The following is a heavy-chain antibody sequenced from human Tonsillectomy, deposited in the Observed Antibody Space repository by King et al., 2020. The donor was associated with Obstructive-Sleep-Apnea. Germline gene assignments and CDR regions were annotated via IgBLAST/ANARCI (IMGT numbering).Heavy chain of an antibody. CDR3: ARDFILTMVRGVIDY. D-gene: IGHD3-10*01. CDR2: ISSSSSFI. Sequence: QLVESGGGLVKPGGSLRLSCAASGFTFSSYSMNWVRQAPGKGLEWLSSISSSSSFIYYVDSVKGRFTISRDNAKNSMFLQMNSLRVEDTAVYYCARDFILTMVRGVIDYWGQGTLVTVSS. V-gene: IGHV3-21*01. CDR1: GFTFSSYS. J-gene: IGHJ4*02.